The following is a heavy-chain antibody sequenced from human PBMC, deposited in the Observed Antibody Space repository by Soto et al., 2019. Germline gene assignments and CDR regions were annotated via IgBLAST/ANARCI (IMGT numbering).Heavy chain of an antibody. J-gene: IGHJ4*02. Sequence: SETLSLTCTISGGSISSSSYYWGWIRQPPGKGLEWIGSIYYSGSTYYNPSLKSRVTISVDTSKNQFSLKLSSVTAADTAVYYCARRYYDFWSGYYFDYWGQGTLVTV. CDR2: IYYSGST. V-gene: IGHV4-39*01. CDR1: GGSISSSSYY. D-gene: IGHD3-3*01. CDR3: ARRYYDFWSGYYFDY.